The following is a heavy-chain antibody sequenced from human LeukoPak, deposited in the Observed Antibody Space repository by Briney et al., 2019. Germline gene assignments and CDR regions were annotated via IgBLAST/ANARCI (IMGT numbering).Heavy chain of an antibody. J-gene: IGHJ6*03. CDR3: ARGGTRVYYYYYMDV. Sequence: ASGKVSCKAAGYTFTSYDINWVRQATGQGLEWMGWMNPNSGNTGYAQKFQGRVTMTRNTSISTAYMELSSLRSEDTAVYYCARGGTRVYYYYYMDVWGKGTTVTISS. CDR2: MNPNSGNT. CDR1: GYTFTSYD. D-gene: IGHD3-10*01. V-gene: IGHV1-8*01.